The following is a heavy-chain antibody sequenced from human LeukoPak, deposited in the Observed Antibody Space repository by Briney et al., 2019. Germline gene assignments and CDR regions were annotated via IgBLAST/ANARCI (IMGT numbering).Heavy chain of an antibody. D-gene: IGHD5-24*01. J-gene: IGHJ4*02. CDR1: GGSISSYY. CDR3: ARHKPSGWLQLFADY. Sequence: PSETLSLTCTVSGGSISSYYWSWIRQPPGKGLEWIGYIYYSGSTNYNPSLKSRVTISVDTSKNQFPLKLSSVTAADTAVYYCARHKPSGWLQLFADYWGQGTLVTISS. V-gene: IGHV4-59*08. CDR2: IYYSGST.